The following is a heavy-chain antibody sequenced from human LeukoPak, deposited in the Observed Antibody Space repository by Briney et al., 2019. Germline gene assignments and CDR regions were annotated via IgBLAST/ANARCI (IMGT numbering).Heavy chain of an antibody. Sequence: SETLSLTCTVSGDSVTSSSYSWGWIRQSPGKGLEWIGTIYYYGSTNYNPSLKSRVTLSVDTSKNQFSLKLSSVTAADTAVYYCAREGYYYDSRGYYTHDYWGQGTLVTVSS. J-gene: IGHJ4*02. CDR2: IYYYGST. D-gene: IGHD3-22*01. V-gene: IGHV4-39*07. CDR1: GDSVTSSSYS. CDR3: AREGYYYDSRGYYTHDY.